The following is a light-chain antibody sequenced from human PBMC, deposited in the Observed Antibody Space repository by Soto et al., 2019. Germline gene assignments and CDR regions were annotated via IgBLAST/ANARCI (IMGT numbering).Light chain of an antibody. Sequence: EIVLTQSPATLSLSPGESATLSCRASQRVSSYLAWYQQKPGQAPRLLIYGASTRATGIPARFSGSGSGTEFTLTISSLQSEDFAVYYCQQYNTWPPVTFGGGTKVDI. CDR3: QQYNTWPPVT. CDR2: GAS. V-gene: IGKV3-15*01. J-gene: IGKJ4*01. CDR1: QRVSSY.